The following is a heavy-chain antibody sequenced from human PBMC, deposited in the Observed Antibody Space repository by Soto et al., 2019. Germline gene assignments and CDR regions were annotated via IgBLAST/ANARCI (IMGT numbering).Heavy chain of an antibody. V-gene: IGHV3-23*01. Sequence: EVQLLESGGALVQPGGSLRLSCEASGFTFSFYAMSWVRQAPGKGLEWVSSIRDSGDSANYADSVKGRFTISRDNSKNTLFLQMNRLRAEDTTLYYCAKVARGGFSYGDYDYWGQGTLVTVSS. CDR1: GFTFSFYA. CDR3: AKVARGGFSYGDYDY. J-gene: IGHJ4*02. CDR2: IRDSGDSA. D-gene: IGHD5-18*01.